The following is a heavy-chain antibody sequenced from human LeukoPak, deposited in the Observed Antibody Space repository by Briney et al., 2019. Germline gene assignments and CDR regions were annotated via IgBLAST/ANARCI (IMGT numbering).Heavy chain of an antibody. Sequence: GGSLRLSCAASGFTVSSNYMSWVRQAPGKGLEWVSVIYSGGSTYYADSVKGRFTISRDNSKNTLYLQMNSLRAEDTAVYYCARDPHYGGKGDAFDIWGQGTMVTVSS. D-gene: IGHD4-23*01. CDR2: IYSGGST. CDR3: ARDPHYGGKGDAFDI. J-gene: IGHJ3*02. CDR1: GFTVSSNY. V-gene: IGHV3-66*01.